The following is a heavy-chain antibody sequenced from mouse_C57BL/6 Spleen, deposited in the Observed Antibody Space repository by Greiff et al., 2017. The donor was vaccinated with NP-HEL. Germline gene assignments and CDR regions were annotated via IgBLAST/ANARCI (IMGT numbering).Heavy chain of an antibody. Sequence: QVQLQQPGAELVMPGASVKLSCKASGYTFTSYWMHWVKQRPGQGLEWIGEIDPSDSYTNYNQKFKGKSTLTVDKSSSTAYMQLSSLTSEDSAVYYCARGGYDYDFDYWGQGTTLTVSS. CDR3: ARGGYDYDFDY. CDR2: IDPSDSYT. CDR1: GYTFTSYW. D-gene: IGHD2-4*01. V-gene: IGHV1-69*01. J-gene: IGHJ2*01.